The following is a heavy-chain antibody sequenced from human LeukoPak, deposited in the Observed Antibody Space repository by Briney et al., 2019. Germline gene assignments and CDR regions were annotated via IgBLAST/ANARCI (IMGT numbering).Heavy chain of an antibody. CDR3: ARDPYDSSGYWTNYYYYYMDV. V-gene: IGHV1-2*02. Sequence: ASVKVSCKASGYTFTGYYMHWVRQAPGQGLEWMGWINPNSGGTNYAQKFQGRVTMTRDTSISTAYMELSGLRSDDTAVYYCARDPYDSSGYWTNYYYYYMDVWGKGTTVTVSS. CDR2: INPNSGGT. J-gene: IGHJ6*03. D-gene: IGHD3-22*01. CDR1: GYTFTGYY.